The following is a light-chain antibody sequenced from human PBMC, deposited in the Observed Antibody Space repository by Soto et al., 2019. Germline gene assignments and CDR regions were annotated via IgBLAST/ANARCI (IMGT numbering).Light chain of an antibody. J-gene: IGKJ2*01. CDR3: QQYGSSSYT. Sequence: EIVLTQSPGTLSLSPGERATLSCRASQSVSSSYLAWYQQKPGQTPRLLIYGASSRATGIPDRFSGSGSETDFNLTISRLEPEDFAVYYCQQYGSSSYTFGQGTKLEIK. V-gene: IGKV3-20*01. CDR2: GAS. CDR1: QSVSSSY.